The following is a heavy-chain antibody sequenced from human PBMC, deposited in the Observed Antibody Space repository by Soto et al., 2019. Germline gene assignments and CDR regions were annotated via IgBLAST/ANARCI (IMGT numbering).Heavy chain of an antibody. CDR1: GFTFDTHA. D-gene: IGHD3-3*01. CDR2: ISAAGFSK. V-gene: IGHV3-23*01. Sequence: GSLRLSCNASGFTFDTHAMAWVRQAPGKGLEWVTSISAAGFSKYHTDSVKGRITISRDNSKNTVYLHINTLRAEDTAVYYCAVVSPFDFWSGHFVFGWFDSWGQGTQVTVSS. CDR3: AVVSPFDFWSGHFVFGWFDS. J-gene: IGHJ5*01.